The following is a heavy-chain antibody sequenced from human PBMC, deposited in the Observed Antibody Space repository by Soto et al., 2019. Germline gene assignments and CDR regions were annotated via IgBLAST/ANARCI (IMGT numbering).Heavy chain of an antibody. CDR1: GFTFSSYA. CDR3: AKVRYCSGGSCYFEDDAFDI. CDR2: ISGSGGST. D-gene: IGHD2-15*01. Sequence: EVQLLESGGGLVQPGGSLRLSCAASGFTFSSYAMSWVRQAPGKGLGWVSAISGSGGSTYYADSVKGRFTISRDNSKNTLYLQMNSLRAEDTAVYYCAKVRYCSGGSCYFEDDAFDIWGQGTMVAVSS. V-gene: IGHV3-23*01. J-gene: IGHJ3*02.